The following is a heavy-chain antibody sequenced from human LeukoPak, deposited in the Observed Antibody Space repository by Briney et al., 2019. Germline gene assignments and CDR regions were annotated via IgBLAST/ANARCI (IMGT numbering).Heavy chain of an antibody. CDR3: ARGATLWFGELLTPYYYYYMDV. J-gene: IGHJ6*03. CDR1: GGSISSYY. Sequence: SETLSLTCTVSGGSISSYYWSWIRQPAGKGLEWIGRIHTTGSTNYNPSLKSRVTMSEDTSKNQFSLKLSPVTAADTAVYYCARGATLWFGELLTPYYYYYMDVWGKGTTVTISS. CDR2: IHTTGST. D-gene: IGHD3-10*01. V-gene: IGHV4-4*07.